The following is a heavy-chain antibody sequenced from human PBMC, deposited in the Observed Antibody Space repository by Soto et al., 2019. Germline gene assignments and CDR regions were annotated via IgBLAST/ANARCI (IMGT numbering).Heavy chain of an antibody. J-gene: IGHJ5*02. CDR2: IYHSGST. Sequence: PSETLSLTCAVSGFSIRSGGYSWSWIRQPPGKGLEWIGYIYHSGSTYYNPSLKSRVTISVDTSKNQFSLKLTSVTAADTAVYYCARDPAPWGQGTLVTVSS. V-gene: IGHV4-30-2*01. CDR3: ARDPAP. CDR1: GFSIRSGGYS.